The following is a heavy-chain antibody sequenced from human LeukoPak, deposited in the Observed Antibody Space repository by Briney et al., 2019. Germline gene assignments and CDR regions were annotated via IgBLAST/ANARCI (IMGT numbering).Heavy chain of an antibody. V-gene: IGHV1-2*06. CDR2: INPNSGGT. D-gene: IGHD6-19*01. CDR1: GYTSTGYY. Sequence: GASVKVSCKASGYTSTGYYMHRVRQAPGQGLEWMGRINPNSGGTNYAQKFQGRVTMTRDTSISTAYMELSRLRSDDTAVYYCASTGIAVAGTEGRLYDYWGQGTLVTVSS. CDR3: ASTGIAVAGTEGRLYDY. J-gene: IGHJ4*02.